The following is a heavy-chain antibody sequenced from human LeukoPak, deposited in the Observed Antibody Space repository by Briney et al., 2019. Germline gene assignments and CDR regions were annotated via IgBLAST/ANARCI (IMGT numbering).Heavy chain of an antibody. J-gene: IGHJ4*02. V-gene: IGHV1-69*13. Sequence: GASVKVSCKASGGTFSNYAINWVRQAPGPGLEWMGGIIPIFGTANYAQKFQGRVTITADESTRTVYMELNSLKSEDTAVYYCARGWDYDSGGRPTAYVYWGQGTLVTVSS. CDR1: GGTFSNYA. D-gene: IGHD3-22*01. CDR2: IIPIFGTA. CDR3: ARGWDYDSGGRPTAYVY.